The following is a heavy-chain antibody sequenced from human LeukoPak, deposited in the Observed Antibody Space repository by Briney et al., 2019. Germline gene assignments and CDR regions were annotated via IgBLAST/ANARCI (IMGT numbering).Heavy chain of an antibody. Sequence: KPSETLSLTCTVPGGSISRYYWRWIRQPPGKGLECIGYICYSGSTNYNPSLKSRVTISLDTSKIQFSLKLSSVTAADTAVYYCTSGWYKDRMDYWGQGTLVTVSS. V-gene: IGHV4-59*08. J-gene: IGHJ4*02. CDR2: ICYSGST. CDR3: TSGWYKDRMDY. D-gene: IGHD6-19*01. CDR1: GGSISRYY.